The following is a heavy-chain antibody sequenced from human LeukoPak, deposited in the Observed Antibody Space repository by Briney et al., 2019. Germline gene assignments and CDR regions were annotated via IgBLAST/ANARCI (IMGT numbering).Heavy chain of an antibody. CDR2: INHSGSN. CDR1: GGSFSGYY. Sequence: SETLSLTCAVWGGSFSGYYWRWIRQPPGKGREGMVEINHSGSNNYNPSLKSRVTISVDTYKNQFSLKLRSVTAADTAVYYCASDGGKAPFDYWGQGTLVTVSS. CDR3: ASDGGKAPFDY. V-gene: IGHV4-34*01. J-gene: IGHJ4*02. D-gene: IGHD4-23*01.